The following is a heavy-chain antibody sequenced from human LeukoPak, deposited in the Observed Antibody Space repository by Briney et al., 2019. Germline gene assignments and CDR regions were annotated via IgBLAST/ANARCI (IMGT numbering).Heavy chain of an antibody. V-gene: IGHV3-7*01. CDR3: ARDCCRWKLSPFDY. J-gene: IGHJ4*02. D-gene: IGHD2-2*03. CDR2: IKQDGSEK. Sequence: GGSLRLSCAASGFTFSSYWISWVRQAPGKGLEWVANIKQDGSEKYYVDSVKGRFTISRDNAKNSLYLQMNSLRAEDTAVYYCARDCCRWKLSPFDYWGQGTLVTVSS. CDR1: GFTFSSYW.